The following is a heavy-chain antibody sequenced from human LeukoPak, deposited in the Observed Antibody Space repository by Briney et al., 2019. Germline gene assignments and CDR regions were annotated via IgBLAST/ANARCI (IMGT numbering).Heavy chain of an antibody. Sequence: PSETLSLTCTASGVSISSYYWSWIRQPPGKGLEWIGYINYSGSTNYNPSLKSRVTISVDTSKNQFSLRLSSVTAADTAVYYCARRTYYYDSSGYYYYMDVWGKGTTVTVSS. D-gene: IGHD3-22*01. CDR2: INYSGST. J-gene: IGHJ6*03. V-gene: IGHV4-59*08. CDR3: ARRTYYYDSSGYYYYMDV. CDR1: GVSISSYY.